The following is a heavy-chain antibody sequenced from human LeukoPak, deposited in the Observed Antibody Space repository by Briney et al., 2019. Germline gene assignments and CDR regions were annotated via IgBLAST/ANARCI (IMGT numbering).Heavy chain of an antibody. V-gene: IGHV3-9*01. J-gene: IGHJ4*02. CDR1: GFALDDYA. Sequence: GGSLRLSCAASGFALDDYAMHWVRQVSGKGLEWVAGISWSSGSIGYVDSVKGRFSISRDNAKNSLILQMNSLRDEDTAVYYCARGVWAPFDSWGQGTLVSVSS. CDR2: ISWSSGSI. D-gene: IGHD7-27*01. CDR3: ARGVWAPFDS.